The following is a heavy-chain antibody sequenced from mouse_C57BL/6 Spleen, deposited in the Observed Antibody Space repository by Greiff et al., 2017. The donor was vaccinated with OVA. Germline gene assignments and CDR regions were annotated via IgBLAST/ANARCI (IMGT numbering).Heavy chain of an antibody. D-gene: IGHD1-1*01. Sequence: VQLQQSGPELVKPGASVKMSCKASGYTFTDYNMHWVKQSHGKSLEWIGYINPNNGGTSYNQKFKGKATLTVNKSSSTAYMERRSLTSEDSAVYYCAREGYYGSSYAYWGQGTLVTVSA. V-gene: IGHV1-22*01. CDR3: AREGYYGSSYAY. J-gene: IGHJ3*01. CDR1: GYTFTDYN. CDR2: INPNNGGT.